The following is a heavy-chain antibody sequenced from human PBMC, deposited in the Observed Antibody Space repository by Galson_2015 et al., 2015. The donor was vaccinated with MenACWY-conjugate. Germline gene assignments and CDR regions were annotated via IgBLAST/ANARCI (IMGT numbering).Heavy chain of an antibody. D-gene: IGHD1-7*01. CDR2: ISSSGGTI. CDR1: GFTFGGYE. J-gene: IGHJ3*02. Sequence: SLRFSCAASGFTFGGYEMNWVRQAPGKGLEWVSFISSSGGTIHYADSVKGRFTISRDNAKNSLYLQMNSLRAEDTAVYYCVKDRWNRYNWNYAFDIWGQGTMVTVSS. CDR3: VKDRWNRYNWNYAFDI. V-gene: IGHV3-48*03.